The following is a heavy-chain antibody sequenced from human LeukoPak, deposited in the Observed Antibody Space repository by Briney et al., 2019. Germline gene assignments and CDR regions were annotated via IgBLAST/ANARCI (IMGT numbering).Heavy chain of an antibody. J-gene: IGHJ4*02. V-gene: IGHV4-39*01. CDR2: IYYSGNT. CDR3: ARHGNIVVVVAATAFDY. Sequence: SETLSLTCTVSGGSISSSGFFWGWIRQPPGKALEWIGSIYYSGNTYYNPSLNSRVTISVDTSKNQFSLKVNSVTAADTAVYYCARHGNIVVVVAATAFDYWGQGTLPTVSS. CDR1: GGSISSSGFF. D-gene: IGHD2-15*01.